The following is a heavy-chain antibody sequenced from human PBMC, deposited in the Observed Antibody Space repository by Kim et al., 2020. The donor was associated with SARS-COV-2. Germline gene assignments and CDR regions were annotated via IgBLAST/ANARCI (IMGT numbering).Heavy chain of an antibody. D-gene: IGHD6-13*01. Sequence: QKFQERVTITRDMSTSTAYMELSSLRSEDTAVYYCAATSNHIAAASLDPWGQGTLVTVSS. CDR3: AATSNHIAAASLDP. V-gene: IGHV1-58*01. J-gene: IGHJ5*02.